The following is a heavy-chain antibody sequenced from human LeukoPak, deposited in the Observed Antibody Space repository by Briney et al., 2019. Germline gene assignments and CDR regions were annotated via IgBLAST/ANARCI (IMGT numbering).Heavy chain of an antibody. Sequence: GGSLRLSCAASGFTFSSYWMHWVRQAPGKGLVWGSRINTEGSSTSYADSVKGRFTISRDNAKNTLYLQMNSLRAEDTAVYYCASLTSSGWSSFDYWRQGTLVTVSS. V-gene: IGHV3-74*01. J-gene: IGHJ4*02. CDR3: ASLTSSGWSSFDY. D-gene: IGHD6-19*01. CDR1: GFTFSSYW. CDR2: INTEGSST.